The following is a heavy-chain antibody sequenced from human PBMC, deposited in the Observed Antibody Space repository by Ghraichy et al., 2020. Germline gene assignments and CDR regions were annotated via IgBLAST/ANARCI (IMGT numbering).Heavy chain of an antibody. Sequence: GGSLRLSCAASGFTFSSYSMNWVRQAPGKGLEWVSSISSSSSYIYYADSVKGRFTISRDNAKNSLYLQMNSLRAEDTAVYYCARQPTGHNWFDPWGQGTLVTVSS. CDR2: ISSSSSYI. CDR3: ARQPTGHNWFDP. CDR1: GFTFSSYS. V-gene: IGHV3-21*01. J-gene: IGHJ5*02. D-gene: IGHD1-14*01.